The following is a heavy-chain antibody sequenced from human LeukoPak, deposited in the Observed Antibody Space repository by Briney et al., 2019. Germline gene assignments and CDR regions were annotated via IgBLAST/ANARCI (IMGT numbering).Heavy chain of an antibody. Sequence: PGGSLRLSCAASGFTFSSYAMHWVRQAAGKGLEWVAVISYDGSNKYYADSVKGRFTISRDNSKNTLYLQMNSLRAEDTAVYYCARGPSGGQGTLVTVSS. CDR2: ISYDGSNK. V-gene: IGHV3-30*04. CDR3: ARGPS. CDR1: GFTFSSYA. J-gene: IGHJ4*02.